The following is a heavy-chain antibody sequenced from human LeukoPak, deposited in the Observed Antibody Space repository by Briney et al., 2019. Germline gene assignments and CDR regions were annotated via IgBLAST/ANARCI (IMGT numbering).Heavy chain of an antibody. J-gene: IGHJ6*02. Sequence: TGGSLRLSCAASGFTFSSYAMSWVRQAPGKGLEWVSAISGSGGSTYYADSVKGRFTISRDNSKNTLYLQMNSLRAEDTAVYYCAKDLGDWGNYYYGMDVWGQGTTVTVSS. CDR3: AKDLGDWGNYYYGMDV. CDR1: GFTFSSYA. V-gene: IGHV3-23*01. CDR2: ISGSGGST. D-gene: IGHD7-27*01.